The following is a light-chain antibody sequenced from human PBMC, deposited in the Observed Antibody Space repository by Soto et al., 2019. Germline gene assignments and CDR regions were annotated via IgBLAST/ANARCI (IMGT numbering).Light chain of an antibody. V-gene: IGLV2-14*01. CDR3: SSYTSSSTLYVV. J-gene: IGLJ2*01. Sequence: QSALTQPASVSGSPGQSITISCTGTSSDVGGYNYVSWYQQHPGKAPKLMIYDVSNRPSGVSNRFSGSKSGNTASLTISGLQAEDEADYYCSSYTSSSTLYVVFGGGTKDRP. CDR2: DVS. CDR1: SSDVGGYNY.